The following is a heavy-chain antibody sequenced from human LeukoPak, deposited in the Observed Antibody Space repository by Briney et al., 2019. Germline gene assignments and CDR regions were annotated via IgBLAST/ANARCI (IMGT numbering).Heavy chain of an antibody. V-gene: IGHV3-7*01. CDR3: ARDGPPAGLYFDN. CDR2: INKGGTEK. D-gene: IGHD2-2*01. J-gene: IGHJ4*02. Sequence: PGGSLRLSCAASGFTFNTFWMNWVRQAPGKGLERVASINKGGTEKYYVDSVKGRFTISRDNAKNSLYLQMYSLKAEDTAVYYCARDGPPAGLYFDNWGQGTLVTVSS. CDR1: GFTFNTFW.